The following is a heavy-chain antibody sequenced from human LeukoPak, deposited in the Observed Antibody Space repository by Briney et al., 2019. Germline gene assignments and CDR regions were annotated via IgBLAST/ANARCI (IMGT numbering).Heavy chain of an antibody. J-gene: IGHJ1*01. V-gene: IGHV3-23*01. D-gene: IGHD6-19*01. CDR2: ISGSGGST. Sequence: GGTLRLSCAASGFTFSSYDMNWVRQAPGKGLGWVSGISGSGGSTYSVDSVKGRFTVSRDNSKNTLYLQMNSLRPEDTAVYYCARGGKIPLAGTRSPQYFQHWGQGTLVTVSS. CDR3: ARGGKIPLAGTRSPQYFQH. CDR1: GFTFSSYD.